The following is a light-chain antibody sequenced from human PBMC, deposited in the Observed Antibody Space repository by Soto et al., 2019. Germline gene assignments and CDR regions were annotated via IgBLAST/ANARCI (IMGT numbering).Light chain of an antibody. V-gene: IGLV1-47*01. J-gene: IGLJ1*01. CDR3: AAWDDSLSSFV. Sequence: QSVLTQPPSASGTPGQRLTISCSGSSSNIGSNYVSWYQHLPGTAPKLLIYSNDQRPSGVPDRFSGSKSGTSASLAISGLRSEDEADYYCAAWDDSLSSFVFGTGTKLTVL. CDR2: SND. CDR1: SSNIGSNY.